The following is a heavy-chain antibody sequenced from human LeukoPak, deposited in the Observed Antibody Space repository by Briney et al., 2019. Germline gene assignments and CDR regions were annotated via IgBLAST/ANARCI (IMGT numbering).Heavy chain of an antibody. J-gene: IGHJ4*02. CDR1: GGSISSGGYS. D-gene: IGHD3-22*01. CDR2: IYHSGST. CDR3: VLGTYYDSSGYFDY. V-gene: IGHV4-30-2*01. Sequence: SEILSLTCAVSGGSISSGGYSWSWIRQPPGKGLEWIGYIYHSGSTYYNPSLKSRVTISVDRSKNQFSLKLSSVTAADTAVYYCVLGTYYDSSGYFDYWGQGTLVTVSS.